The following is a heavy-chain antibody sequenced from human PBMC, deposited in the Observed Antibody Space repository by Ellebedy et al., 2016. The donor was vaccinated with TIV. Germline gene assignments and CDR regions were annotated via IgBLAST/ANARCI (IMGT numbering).Heavy chain of an antibody. CDR2: ISSNLQFV. CDR3: ATDRGERGLLSFFDS. V-gene: IGHV3-21*01. Sequence: PGGSLRLSCAASGLTFKTYTMNWVRQAPGKGLEWVSSISSNLQFVNYTDSVKCRFIISRDNAKESLFLQMDSLRAEDTAVYYCATDRGERGLLSFFDSWGQGTPVTVST. CDR1: GLTFKTYT. D-gene: IGHD2-21*02. J-gene: IGHJ4*02.